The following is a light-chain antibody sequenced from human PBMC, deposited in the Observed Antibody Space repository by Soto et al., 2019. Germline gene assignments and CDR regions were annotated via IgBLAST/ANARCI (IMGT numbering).Light chain of an antibody. CDR1: ALPKQY. V-gene: IGLV3-25*02. CDR3: QSADSSGTYV. CDR2: KDS. Sequence: SYGLTQPPSVSVSPGQTARITCSGDALPKQYAYWYQQKPGQAPVLVIYKDSERPSGIPERFSGSSSGTTVTLTISGVQAEDEADYYCQSADSSGTYVFGTGTKLTVL. J-gene: IGLJ1*01.